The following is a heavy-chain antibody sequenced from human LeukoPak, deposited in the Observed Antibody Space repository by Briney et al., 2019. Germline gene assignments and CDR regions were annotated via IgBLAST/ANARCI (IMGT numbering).Heavy chain of an antibody. V-gene: IGHV4-59*01. Sequence: SETLSLTCTVSGGSINNSYWTWIRQPPGKELEWIGYIYESDITNYNPSLKSRVTISVDTSKNQFSLRLSSVTAADTAVYYCARGHDYYYSGRQSWFDPWGQGTLVTVSS. J-gene: IGHJ5*02. CDR3: ARGHDYYYSGRQSWFDP. CDR2: IYESDIT. D-gene: IGHD3-10*01. CDR1: GGSINNSY.